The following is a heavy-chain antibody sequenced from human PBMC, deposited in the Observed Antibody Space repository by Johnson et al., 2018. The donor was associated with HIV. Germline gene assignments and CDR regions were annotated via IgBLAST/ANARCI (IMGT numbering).Heavy chain of an antibody. CDR2: ISFDGNLK. Sequence: QVQLVESGGGVVQPGRSLRLSCAASGFTFSSYGMHWVRQAPGKGLEWVAVISFDGNLKKYVDSVKGRFTISRDNAKNSLYLQMNSLRAEDTAVYYCAREMTHDDAFDIWGQGTMVTVSS. V-gene: IGHV3-33*01. CDR1: GFTFSSYG. J-gene: IGHJ3*02. CDR3: AREMTHDDAFDI. D-gene: IGHD2-21*02.